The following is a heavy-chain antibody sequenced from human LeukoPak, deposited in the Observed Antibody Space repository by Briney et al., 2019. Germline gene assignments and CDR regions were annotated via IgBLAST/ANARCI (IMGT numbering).Heavy chain of an antibody. CDR1: GFTLSSYA. V-gene: IGHV3-64*01. CDR3: ARDRLEYYDILTGYSLGDGMDV. CDR2: ISSNGGST. J-gene: IGHJ6*02. Sequence: GSLRLSCAASGFTLSSYAMHWVRQAPGKGLEYVSAISSNGGSTYYANSVKGRFTISRDNSKNTLYLQMGSLRAEDMAVYYCARDRLEYYDILTGYSLGDGMDVWGQGTTVTVSS. D-gene: IGHD3-9*01.